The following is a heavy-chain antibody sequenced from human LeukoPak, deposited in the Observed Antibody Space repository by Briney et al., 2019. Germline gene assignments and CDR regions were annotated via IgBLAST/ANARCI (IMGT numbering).Heavy chain of an antibody. CDR1: GFTFSSYA. CDR2: ISGSGGST. CDR3: AKRTYYDFWSGYYDY. Sequence: GGSLRLSCAASGFTFSSYAMGWVRQAPGKGLEWVSAISGSGGSTYYADSVKGRFTISRDNSKNTLYLQMNSLRAEDTAVYYCAKRTYYDFWSGYYDYWGQGTLVTVSS. V-gene: IGHV3-23*01. D-gene: IGHD3-3*01. J-gene: IGHJ4*02.